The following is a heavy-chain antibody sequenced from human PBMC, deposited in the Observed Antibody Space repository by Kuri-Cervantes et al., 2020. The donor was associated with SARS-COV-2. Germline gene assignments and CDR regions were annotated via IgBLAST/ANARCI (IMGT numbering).Heavy chain of an antibody. CDR3: ARGYGSRSSFDY. Sequence: ASVKVSCKASGYTFTGYYMHWVRQAPGQGLEWMGWINPNSGGTNYAQKFQGRVTMTRDTSISTAYMEPSRLRSDDTAVYYCARGYGSRSSFDYWGQGTLVTVSS. CDR2: INPNSGGT. J-gene: IGHJ4*02. V-gene: IGHV1-2*02. CDR1: GYTFTGYY. D-gene: IGHD6-13*01.